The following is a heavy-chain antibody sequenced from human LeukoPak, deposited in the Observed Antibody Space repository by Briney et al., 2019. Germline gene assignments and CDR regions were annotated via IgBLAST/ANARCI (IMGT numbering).Heavy chain of an antibody. CDR2: NKSKTGGGTT. CDR1: GFTFSNIW. J-gene: IGHJ4*02. V-gene: IGHV3-15*01. Sequence: PGGSLRLFCAASGFTFSNIWMRWVRQAPGKGLECVSRNKSKTGGGTTDYAAPVKGRFTISRDDSKNTLSLQMNSLKTEDTAVYCCTTLYSGVGYWGQGTMVTVSS. CDR3: TTLYSGVGY. D-gene: IGHD1-26*01.